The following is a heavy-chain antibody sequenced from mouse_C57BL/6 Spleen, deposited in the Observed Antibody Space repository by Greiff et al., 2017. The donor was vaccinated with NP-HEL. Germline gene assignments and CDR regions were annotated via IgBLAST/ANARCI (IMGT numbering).Heavy chain of an antibody. V-gene: IGHV14-4*01. D-gene: IGHD2-2*01. Sequence: EVKLVESGAELVRPGASVKLSCTASGFNIKDDYMHWVKRRPEQGLEWIGWIDPENGDTEYASKFQGKATITADTSSNTAYLQLSSLTSEDTAVYYCTTDGYDGGRGRYYFDYWGQGTTLTVSS. CDR1: GFNIKDDY. J-gene: IGHJ2*01. CDR2: IDPENGDT. CDR3: TTDGYDGGRGRYYFDY.